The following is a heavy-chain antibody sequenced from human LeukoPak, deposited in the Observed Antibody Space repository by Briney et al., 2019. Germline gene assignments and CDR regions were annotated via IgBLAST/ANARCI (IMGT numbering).Heavy chain of an antibody. D-gene: IGHD6-19*01. Sequence: GGSLRLSCAASGFTFSTYSMHWVRQDPGKGLESVSAISSDGTSTYYANSVKGRFTISRDNSKYTLYLQMGSLRPEDTAVYYRAREAPPGSFDYWGQGTLVTVSS. CDR2: ISSDGTST. V-gene: IGHV3-64*01. J-gene: IGHJ4*02. CDR3: AREAPPGSFDY. CDR1: GFTFSTYS.